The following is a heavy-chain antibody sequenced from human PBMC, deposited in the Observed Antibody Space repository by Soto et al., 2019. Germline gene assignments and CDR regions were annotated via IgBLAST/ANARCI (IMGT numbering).Heavy chain of an antibody. D-gene: IGHD3-9*01. CDR3: AYRNILTGHGGDY. J-gene: IGHJ4*02. CDR2: INWNDDR. V-gene: IGHV2-5*01. Sequence: KSFPTLVNTTHTLTLTWTFSGFSLITVGVGVGWIRPPPGKALEWLSLINWNDDRRFSPSLKSRLTITKDTSKNQVVLSMTNMDPVDTAKYSCAYRNILTGHGGDYWGQGTLVTVSS. CDR1: GFSLITVGVG.